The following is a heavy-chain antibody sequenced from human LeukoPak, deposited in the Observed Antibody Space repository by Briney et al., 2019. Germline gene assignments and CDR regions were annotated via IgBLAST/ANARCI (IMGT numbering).Heavy chain of an antibody. V-gene: IGHV3-23*01. CDR3: AKGEVGTTFDP. CDR2: ISGSGGST. Sequence: GGSLRLSCAASGFAFSNYAMSWVRQAPGKGLEWVSAISGSGGSTYYADSVKGRFTIPRDNSKNTLYLQMNTLRAEDTAVYYCAKGEVGTTFDPWGQGTLVTVSS. CDR1: GFAFSNYA. D-gene: IGHD1-26*01. J-gene: IGHJ5*02.